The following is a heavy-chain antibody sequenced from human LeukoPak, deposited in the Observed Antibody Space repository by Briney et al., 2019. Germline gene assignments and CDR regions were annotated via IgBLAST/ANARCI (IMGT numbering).Heavy chain of an antibody. CDR3: ARSPPTYCSGGSCYYYGMDV. CDR1: GGSISSYY. Sequence: SETLSLTCTVSGGSISSYYWSWIRQPPGKGLAWIGYIYYSGSTNYNPSLKSRVTISVDTSKNQFSLKLSSVTAADTAVYYCARSPPTYCSGGSCYYYGMDVWGQGTTVTVSS. V-gene: IGHV4-59*08. CDR2: IYYSGST. D-gene: IGHD2-15*01. J-gene: IGHJ6*02.